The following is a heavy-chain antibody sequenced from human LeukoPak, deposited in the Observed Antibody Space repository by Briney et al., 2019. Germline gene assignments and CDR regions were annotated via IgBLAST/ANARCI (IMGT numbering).Heavy chain of an antibody. CDR1: GDSISSISYY. J-gene: IGHJ4*02. CDR2: IYYSGST. V-gene: IGHV4-39*01. Sequence: SETLSLTCTVSGDSISSISYYWGWIRQPPGKGLEWIGSIYYSGSTYYNPSLKSRVTLSVDASKNQFSLNLSSVTAADTAVYYCARFRPEYDFDSTGYYYYFDYWGQGTLVTVSS. CDR3: ARFRPEYDFDSTGYYYYFDY. D-gene: IGHD3-22*01.